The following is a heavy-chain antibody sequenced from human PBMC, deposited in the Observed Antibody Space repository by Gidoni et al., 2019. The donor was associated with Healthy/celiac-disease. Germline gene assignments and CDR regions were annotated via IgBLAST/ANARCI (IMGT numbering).Heavy chain of an antibody. D-gene: IGHD5-12*01. CDR1: GVSCSGYY. Sequence: QVQLQQGGAGLLKPSETLSLTCAAYGVSCSGYYWSWIRQPPGKGLEWIGEINHSGSTNYKPALKSRVNISVDTSKNQFYLKLSSVTAADTAVYYGARGPMRWLRSPTNWFDPWGQGTLVTVSS. V-gene: IGHV4-34*01. J-gene: IGHJ5*02. CDR2: INHSGST. CDR3: ARGPMRWLRSPTNWFDP.